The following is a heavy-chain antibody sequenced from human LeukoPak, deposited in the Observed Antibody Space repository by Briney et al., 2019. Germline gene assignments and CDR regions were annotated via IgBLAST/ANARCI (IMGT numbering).Heavy chain of an antibody. D-gene: IGHD1-26*01. CDR1: GFTFSSYE. V-gene: IGHV3-48*01. CDR3: ARVKWGLLGDYYYYYMDV. Sequence: GGSLRLSCAASGFTFSSYEMNWVRQAPGKGLEWVSYISSSSSTIYYADSVKGRFTISRDNSKNTLYLQMNSLRAEDTAVYYCARVKWGLLGDYYYYYMDVWGKGTTVTISS. J-gene: IGHJ6*03. CDR2: ISSSSSTI.